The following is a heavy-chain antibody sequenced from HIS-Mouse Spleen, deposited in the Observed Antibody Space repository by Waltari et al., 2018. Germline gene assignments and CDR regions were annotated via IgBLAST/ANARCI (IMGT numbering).Heavy chain of an antibody. Sequence: EVQLVESGGGLVKPGGSLRLSCAASGFTFSSYSMNCVRQAPGKGLEWVSSISSSSSYIYYADSVKGRFTISRDNAKNSLYLQMNSLRAEDTAVYYCARETIAVAGIDYWGQGTLVTVSS. D-gene: IGHD6-19*01. CDR1: GFTFSSYS. CDR3: ARETIAVAGIDY. V-gene: IGHV3-21*01. J-gene: IGHJ4*02. CDR2: ISSSSSYI.